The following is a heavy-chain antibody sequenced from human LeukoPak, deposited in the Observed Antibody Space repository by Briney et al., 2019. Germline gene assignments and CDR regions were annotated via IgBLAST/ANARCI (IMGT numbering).Heavy chain of an antibody. CDR3: ARLWAVAGASGASDI. Sequence: GGSLRLSCAASGFTFSSYSMNWVRQAPGKGLEWVSSISSSSSYIYYADSVKGRFTISRDNAKNSLYLQMNSLRAEDTAVYYCARLWAVAGASGASDIWGQGTMVTVSS. D-gene: IGHD6-19*01. CDR2: ISSSSSYI. CDR1: GFTFSSYS. V-gene: IGHV3-21*01. J-gene: IGHJ3*02.